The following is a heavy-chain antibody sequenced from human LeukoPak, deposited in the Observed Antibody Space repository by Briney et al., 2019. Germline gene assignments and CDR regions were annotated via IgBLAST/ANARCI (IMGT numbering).Heavy chain of an antibody. CDR2: IYPGDSDT. D-gene: IGHD2/OR15-2a*01. V-gene: IGHV5-51*01. Sequence: GGSLRLSCAASGFTFSSYAMSWVRQAPGKGLEWMGIIYPGDSDTRYSPSFQGQVTISADKSISTAYLQWSGLKASDTAMYYCARQVIHYFYMDVWGKGTTVTVSS. J-gene: IGHJ6*03. CDR3: ARQVIHYFYMDV. CDR1: GFTFSSYA.